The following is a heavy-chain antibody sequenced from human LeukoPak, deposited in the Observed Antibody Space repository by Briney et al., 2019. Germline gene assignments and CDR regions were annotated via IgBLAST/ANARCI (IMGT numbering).Heavy chain of an antibody. CDR3: AKDAALYCSGGSCHGEGYYFDY. J-gene: IGHJ4*02. V-gene: IGHV3-23*01. D-gene: IGHD2-15*01. Sequence: GGSLRLSCAASGFTFSSYAMSWVRQAPGKGLEWVSAISGSGDSTYYAGSVMGRLTISRDNSKNTLYLQMNSLRAEDTAVYYCAKDAALYCSGGSCHGEGYYFDYWGQGTLVTVSS. CDR2: ISGSGDST. CDR1: GFTFSSYA.